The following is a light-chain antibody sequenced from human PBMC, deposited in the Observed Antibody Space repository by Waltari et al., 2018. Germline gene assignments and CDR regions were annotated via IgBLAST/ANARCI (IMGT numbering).Light chain of an antibody. V-gene: IGKV3-15*01. Sequence: EIVMTQSPATLSVSPGERATLSCRASQSVSSNLAWYQQRPGQAPRLLIHGASTRATGIPARFGGSGSGTEFTLTISSLQSEDFAVYYCQQYNNWPPGAFGQGTKVEIK. CDR3: QQYNNWPPGA. CDR2: GAS. CDR1: QSVSSN. J-gene: IGKJ1*01.